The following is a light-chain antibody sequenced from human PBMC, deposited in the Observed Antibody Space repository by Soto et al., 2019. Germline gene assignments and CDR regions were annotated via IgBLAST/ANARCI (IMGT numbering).Light chain of an antibody. V-gene: IGLV1-40*01. J-gene: IGLJ2*01. CDR3: QSFDSSRIGLL. Sequence: QSVLTQPPSVTGAPGQRVTISCTGSHSDIGAGYGVHWYQQFPHSAPKLLIYDTTNRPSGVPDRFSGSRSGTSASLAITGLQAEDEADYYCQSFDSSRIGLLFGGGTKLNRP. CDR1: HSDIGAGYG. CDR2: DTT.